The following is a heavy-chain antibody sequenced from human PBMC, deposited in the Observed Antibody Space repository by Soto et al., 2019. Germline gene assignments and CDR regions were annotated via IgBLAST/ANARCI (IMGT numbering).Heavy chain of an antibody. J-gene: IGHJ4*01. D-gene: IGHD5-18*01. CDR3: ARDRYSYGPYYFDN. V-gene: IGHV3-11*01. CDR1: GFTFSDYY. Sequence: EGSLRLSCAASGFTFSDYYMSWIRQAPGKGLEWVSSITSSGSTTYHTDSVKGRFTISRDNAKSSLYLQMTSLRAEDTAVYYCARDRYSYGPYYFDNWGQRTLFAASS. CDR2: ITSSGSTT.